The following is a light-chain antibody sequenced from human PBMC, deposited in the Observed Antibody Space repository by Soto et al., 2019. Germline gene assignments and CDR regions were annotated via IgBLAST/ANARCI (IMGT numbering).Light chain of an antibody. J-gene: IGKJ5*01. V-gene: IGKV3-20*01. CDR2: GAS. CDR1: ESVSSSY. CDR3: QQYGSSPPKIT. Sequence: EIVLTQSPGTLSLSQGERATLSCRARESVSSSYLAWYQQKPGQAPRLLIYGASSRATGIPDRFSGSGSGTDFTLTISRLEPEDFAVYYCQQYGSSPPKITFGQGTRLEIK.